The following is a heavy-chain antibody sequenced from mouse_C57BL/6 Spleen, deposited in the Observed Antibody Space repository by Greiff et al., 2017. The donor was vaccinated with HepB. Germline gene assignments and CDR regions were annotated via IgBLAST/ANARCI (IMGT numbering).Heavy chain of an antibody. D-gene: IGHD1-1*01. CDR3: ATLFFYYYGEDY. J-gene: IGHJ2*01. CDR1: GFTFSDYG. CDR2: ISSGSSTI. Sequence: EVMLVESGGGLVKPGGSLKLSCAASGFTFSDYGMHWVRQAPEKGLEWVAYISSGSSTIYYADTVKGRFTISRDNAKNTLFLQMTSLRSEDTAMYYCATLFFYYYGEDYWGQGTTLTVSS. V-gene: IGHV5-17*01.